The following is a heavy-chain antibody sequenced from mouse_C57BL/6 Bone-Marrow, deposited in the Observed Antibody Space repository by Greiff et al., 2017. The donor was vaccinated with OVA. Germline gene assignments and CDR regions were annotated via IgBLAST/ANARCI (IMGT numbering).Heavy chain of an antibody. CDR1: GYSITSGYY. CDR3: ARGVLRYFDY. Sequence: ESGPGLVKPSQSLSLTCSVTGYSITSGYYWNWIRQFPGNKLEWMGYISYDGSNNYNPSLKNRISITRDTSKNQFFLKLNSVTTEDTATYYCARGVLRYFDYWGQGTTLTVSS. D-gene: IGHD1-1*01. J-gene: IGHJ2*01. CDR2: ISYDGSN. V-gene: IGHV3-6*01.